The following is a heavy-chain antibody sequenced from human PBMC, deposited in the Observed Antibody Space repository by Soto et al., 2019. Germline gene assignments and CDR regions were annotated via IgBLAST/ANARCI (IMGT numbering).Heavy chain of an antibody. D-gene: IGHD2-15*01. V-gene: IGHV3-73*02. CDR3: TGSLLAYCSGGKCHTDYYYYGMDV. CDR2: IRTKANSYAT. Sequence: EVQLVESGGGLVQPGESLKLSCAASGFTFRGSAMHWVRQASGKGLEWVGRIRTKANSYATAYAASVQGRFTISRDDSKNTAYLQTNSLKTEDTAVYYCTGSLLAYCSGGKCHTDYYYYGMDVWGPGTAVTVSS. CDR1: GFTFRGSA. J-gene: IGHJ6*02.